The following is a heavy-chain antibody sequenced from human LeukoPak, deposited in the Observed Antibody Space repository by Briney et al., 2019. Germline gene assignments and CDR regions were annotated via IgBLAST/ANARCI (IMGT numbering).Heavy chain of an antibody. Sequence: SETLSLTCTVSGYSISSTYYWGWIRQPPGKGLEWIGSIYHSGSTYYNPSLKSRVTISVDTSKNQFSLKLTSVTAADTAVYYCAKATYRFVVVPAAIGVRAFDIWGQGTMVTVSS. V-gene: IGHV4-38-2*02. CDR2: IYHSGST. D-gene: IGHD2-2*02. J-gene: IGHJ3*02. CDR1: GYSISSTYY. CDR3: AKATYRFVVVPAAIGVRAFDI.